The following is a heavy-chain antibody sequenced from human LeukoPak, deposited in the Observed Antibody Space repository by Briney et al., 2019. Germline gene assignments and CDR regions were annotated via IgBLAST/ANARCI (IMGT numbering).Heavy chain of an antibody. J-gene: IGHJ4*02. D-gene: IGHD3-3*01. V-gene: IGHV3-9*01. CDR1: GFTFDDYA. CDR3: AREGTGLRFLAPDY. CDR2: ISWNSGSI. Sequence: PGGSLRLSCAASGFTFDDYAMHWVRQAPGKGLEWVSGISWNSGSIGYADSVKGRFTISRDNAKNSLYLQMNSLRAEDTAVYYCAREGTGLRFLAPDYWGQGTLVTVSS.